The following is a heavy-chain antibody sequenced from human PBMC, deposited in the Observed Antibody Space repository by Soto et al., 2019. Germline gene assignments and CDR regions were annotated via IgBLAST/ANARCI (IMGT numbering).Heavy chain of an antibody. CDR3: AGEGYYYDSSGYDY. D-gene: IGHD3-22*01. CDR1: GFTFSSYA. CDR2: ISGSGGST. J-gene: IGHJ4*02. Sequence: PGGSLRLSCAASGFTFSSYAMSWVRQAPGKGLEWVSAISGSGGSTYYADSVKGRFTISRDNSKNTLYLQMNSLRAEDTAVYYCAGEGYYYDSSGYDYWGQGTLVTVSS. V-gene: IGHV3-23*01.